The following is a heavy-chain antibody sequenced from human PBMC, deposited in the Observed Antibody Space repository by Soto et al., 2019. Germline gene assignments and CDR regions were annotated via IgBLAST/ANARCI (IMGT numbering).Heavy chain of an antibody. J-gene: IGHJ6*02. V-gene: IGHV3-23*01. CDR1: GFTFSSYA. D-gene: IGHD3-10*01. CDR3: AKDGGGFGELLGGYGMDV. CDR2: ISGSGGST. Sequence: GGSLRLSCAASGFTFSSYAMSWVRQAPGKGLEWVSAISGSGGSTYYADSVKGRFTISRDNSKNTLYLQMNSLRAEDTAVYYCAKDGGGFGELLGGYGMDVWGQGTTVTVSS.